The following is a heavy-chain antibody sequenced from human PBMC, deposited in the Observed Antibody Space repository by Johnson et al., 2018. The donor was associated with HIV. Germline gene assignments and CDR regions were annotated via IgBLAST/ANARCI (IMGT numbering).Heavy chain of an antibody. CDR2: ISSSGGTI. Sequence: VQLVESGGGVVQPGRSLRLSCAVSGFTFRTYAMHWIRQAPGQGLEWVSYISSSGGTIYYAASVKGRFTISRDNAKNSLYLQMNSLRAEDTAVYYCARAAYSGSHHDAFDIWGQGTMVTVSS. J-gene: IGHJ3*02. CDR3: ARAAYSGSHHDAFDI. D-gene: IGHD1-26*01. CDR1: GFTFRTYA. V-gene: IGHV3-48*04.